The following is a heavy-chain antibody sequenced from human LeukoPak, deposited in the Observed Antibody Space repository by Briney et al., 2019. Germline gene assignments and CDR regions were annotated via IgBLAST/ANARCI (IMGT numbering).Heavy chain of an antibody. Sequence: GGSLRLSCAASGFTFSSYAMHWVRQAPGKGLEWVAVISYDGSNKYYADSVKGRFTISRDNSKNTLYLQMNSLRAEDTAVYYCATTGLNDAFDIWGQGTMVTVSS. V-gene: IGHV3-30-3*01. CDR3: ATTGLNDAFDI. CDR1: GFTFSSYA. CDR2: ISYDGSNK. J-gene: IGHJ3*02.